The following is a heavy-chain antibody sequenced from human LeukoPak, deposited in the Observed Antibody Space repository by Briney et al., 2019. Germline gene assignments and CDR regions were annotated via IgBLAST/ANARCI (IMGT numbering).Heavy chain of an antibody. CDR1: RYTFTGYY. CDR3: ARDLGISGWYAPPLGYFDY. D-gene: IGHD6-19*01. V-gene: IGHV1-2*02. J-gene: IGHJ4*02. Sequence: ASVKVSCKTSRYTFTGYYMHWVRQAPGQGLEWMGWINPNSGGINYAQKFQGRVTMTRDTSISTAYMELSRLRSDDTAVYYCARDLGISGWYAPPLGYFDYWGQGTLVTVSS. CDR2: INPNSGGI.